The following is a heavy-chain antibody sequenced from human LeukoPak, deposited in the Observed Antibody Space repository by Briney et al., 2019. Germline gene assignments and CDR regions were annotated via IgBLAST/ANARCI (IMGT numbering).Heavy chain of an antibody. Sequence: GGSLRLSCAASGFTFSSYGMSWVRQAPGKGLEWVSGIRSSGDSTYYADSVKGRFTISRDNSKNTLYLQMNSLRAEDTAVYYCAKDQTPFHWGQGTLVTVSS. CDR2: IRSSGDST. CDR1: GFTFSSYG. CDR3: AKDQTPFH. V-gene: IGHV3-23*01. D-gene: IGHD2/OR15-2a*01. J-gene: IGHJ4*02.